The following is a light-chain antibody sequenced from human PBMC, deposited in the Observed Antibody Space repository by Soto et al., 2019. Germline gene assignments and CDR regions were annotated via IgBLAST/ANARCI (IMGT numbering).Light chain of an antibody. Sequence: QSVLTQPPSASGTPGQRVTISCSGSSSNIGSNYVYWYQQLPGTAPKLLIYRNNQRPSGVPDRSSGSKSGTSASLAISGLRSEDEADYYCAAWDDSLSVRYVFGTGTKVTVL. CDR1: SSNIGSNY. CDR3: AAWDDSLSVRYV. J-gene: IGLJ1*01. CDR2: RNN. V-gene: IGLV1-47*01.